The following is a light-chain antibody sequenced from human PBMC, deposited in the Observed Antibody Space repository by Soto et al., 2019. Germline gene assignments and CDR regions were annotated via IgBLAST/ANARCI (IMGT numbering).Light chain of an antibody. CDR3: QQYGISPRT. J-gene: IGKJ1*01. CDR2: GAS. Sequence: EMMLTQSPGTLSLSPGERATLSCRASQSVSGGSLAWYQQRPGQAPRLLIYGASSRATGIPDRFSGSGSGTDFTLTITRLEPEDFAVYYCQQYGISPRTFGQGTKVEIK. V-gene: IGKV3-20*01. CDR1: QSVSGGS.